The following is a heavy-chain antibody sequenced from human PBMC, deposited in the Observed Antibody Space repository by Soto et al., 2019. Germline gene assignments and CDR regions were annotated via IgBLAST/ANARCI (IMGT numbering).Heavy chain of an antibody. CDR3: ARGPSGDKVHY. CDR2: IFDSGTT. CDR1: GGSITSDYSC. Sequence: QVQLQESGPGLVKPSQTLSLTCTVSGGSITSDYSCWSWIRQPPGEGLEWIGHIFDSGTTYTNPSLRSQVAISLDPAKNPVSLPLRSVTAADTAVYYCARGPSGDKVHYWGQGALVTVSS. V-gene: IGHV4-30-4*01. D-gene: IGHD7-27*01. J-gene: IGHJ4*02.